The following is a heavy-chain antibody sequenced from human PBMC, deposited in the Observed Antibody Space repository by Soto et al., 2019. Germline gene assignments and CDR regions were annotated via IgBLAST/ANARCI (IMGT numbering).Heavy chain of an antibody. CDR2: IWHDGSNE. Sequence: GGSLILSCAASGFPFNNYAMHWVRQAPGKGLEWVAVIWHDGSNEHYADSVKGRFRIARDNSNNTLYLQMNSLRGEDTALYYCARDDVSMVTTFLDYWGLGTLVTVSS. CDR3: ARDDVSMVTTFLDY. D-gene: IGHD2-21*02. J-gene: IGHJ4*02. V-gene: IGHV3-33*01. CDR1: GFPFNNYA.